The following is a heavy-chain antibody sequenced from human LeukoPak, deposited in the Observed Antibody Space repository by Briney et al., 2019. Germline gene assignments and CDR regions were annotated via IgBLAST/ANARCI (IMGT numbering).Heavy chain of an antibody. V-gene: IGHV3-30-3*01. Sequence: PGRSLRLSCAASGFTFSSYAMHWVRQAPGKGLEWVAVISYDGSNKYYADSVKGRFTISRDNSKNTLYLQMNSLRAEDTAVYYCARDGPYCSGGSCYEDYWGQGTLVTVSS. CDR1: GFTFSSYA. D-gene: IGHD2-15*01. CDR3: ARDGPYCSGGSCYEDY. CDR2: ISYDGSNK. J-gene: IGHJ4*02.